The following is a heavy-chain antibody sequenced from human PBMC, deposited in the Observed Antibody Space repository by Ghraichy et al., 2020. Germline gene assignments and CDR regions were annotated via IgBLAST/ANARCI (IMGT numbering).Heavy chain of an antibody. CDR3: ASLGITGTTSDY. J-gene: IGHJ4*02. CDR2: INSDGSST. D-gene: IGHD1-20*01. Sequence: GESLNISCAASGFTFSSYWMHWVRQAPGKGLVWVSRINSDGSSTSYADSVKGRFTISRDNAKNTLYLQMNSLRAEDTAVYYCASLGITGTTSDYWGQGTLVTVSS. CDR1: GFTFSSYW. V-gene: IGHV3-74*01.